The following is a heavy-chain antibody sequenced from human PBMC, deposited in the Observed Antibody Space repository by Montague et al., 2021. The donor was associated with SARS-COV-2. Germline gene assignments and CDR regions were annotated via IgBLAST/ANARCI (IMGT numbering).Heavy chain of an antibody. Sequence: SQTLSLTCTVSGGSITTTSHYRGWIRQPPGKGLEWIGSIYYSGYTHYNPSLKTRLTLSVDTSTNHFSLKLSAVTAADTALYHCARLGPGPQGEESWGQGTVVIVSS. CDR1: GGSITTTSHY. CDR2: IYYSGYT. D-gene: IGHD2-21*01. CDR3: ARLGPGPQGEES. V-gene: IGHV4-39*02. J-gene: IGHJ5*02.